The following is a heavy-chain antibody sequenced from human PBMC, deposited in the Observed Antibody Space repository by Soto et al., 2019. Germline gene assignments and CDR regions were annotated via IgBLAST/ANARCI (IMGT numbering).Heavy chain of an antibody. V-gene: IGHV3-21*01. CDR1: GIIVNDYS. J-gene: IGHJ1*01. CDR2: IRSTGRYI. Sequence: GGVLRISCAASGIIVNDYSADLFRPAPVKGLEWVSSIRSTGRYIHYADPVKDRFTISRDTATNSLYLQMDSLRAQEPAVYNCPRDPSDLWEPDQYFQHWGQRA. D-gene: IGHD1-26*01. CDR3: PRDPSDLWEPDQYFQH.